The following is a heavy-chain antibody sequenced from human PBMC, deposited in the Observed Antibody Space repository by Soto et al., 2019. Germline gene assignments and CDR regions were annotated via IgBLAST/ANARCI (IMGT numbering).Heavy chain of an antibody. CDR3: TRDDVHCSGGRCYGVPMDV. CDR2: INPYNGGT. CDR1: GYIFTDYY. V-gene: IGHV1-18*04. J-gene: IGHJ6*03. D-gene: IGHD2-15*01. Sequence: GASVKVCCKASGYIFTDYYMDWVRPAPGQELGWMGWINPYNGGTNYAQKLQGRVTMTTDTSTSTAYMELRSLRSDDTAVYYCTRDDVHCSGGRCYGVPMDVWGKGTTVTVSS.